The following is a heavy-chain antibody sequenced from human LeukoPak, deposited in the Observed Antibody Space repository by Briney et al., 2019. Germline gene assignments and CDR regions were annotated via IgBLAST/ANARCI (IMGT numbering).Heavy chain of an antibody. V-gene: IGHV1-69*05. CDR1: GFTFTSYY. CDR3: AREDFSNYLNNAFDF. CDR2: IIPVSGTA. Sequence: ASVKLSCKTSGFTFTSYYIHWVRQAPGQGLEWMGNIIPVSGTADYAQNFQGRVTITTDESTTITYMELSSLRSDDTAVYYCAREDFSNYLNNAFDFWGQGTMVTVSS. J-gene: IGHJ3*01. D-gene: IGHD4-11*01.